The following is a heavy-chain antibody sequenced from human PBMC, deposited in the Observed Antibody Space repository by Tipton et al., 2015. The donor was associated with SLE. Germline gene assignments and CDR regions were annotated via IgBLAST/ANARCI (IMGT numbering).Heavy chain of an antibody. V-gene: IGHV4-59*11. CDR2: IYYTGST. J-gene: IGHJ4*02. CDR3: ARGAVYGDYVGYFDF. CDR1: GASISSHY. D-gene: IGHD4-17*01. Sequence: TLSLTCSVSGASISSHYWTWLRQPPGKGLAYIGYIYYTGSTNYNSSLKSRVTFSVDPSKNQFSLNLSSVTAADTAVYSCARGAVYGDYVGYFDFWGQGLLVTVSS.